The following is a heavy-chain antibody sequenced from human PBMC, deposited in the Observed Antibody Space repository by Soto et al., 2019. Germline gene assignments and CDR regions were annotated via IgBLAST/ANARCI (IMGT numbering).Heavy chain of an antibody. J-gene: IGHJ4*02. Sequence: QVQLVQSGAEVKKPGSSVKVSCKASGGTFSSYAISWVRQAPGQGLEWMGGIIPIFGTANYAQKFQGRVTITADESTSTAYMELSSLRSEDTAVYYRARARSYYYDSSGYYYFDYWGQVTLVTVSS. CDR3: ARARSYYYDSSGYYYFDY. V-gene: IGHV1-69*01. CDR2: IIPIFGTA. CDR1: GGTFSSYA. D-gene: IGHD3-22*01.